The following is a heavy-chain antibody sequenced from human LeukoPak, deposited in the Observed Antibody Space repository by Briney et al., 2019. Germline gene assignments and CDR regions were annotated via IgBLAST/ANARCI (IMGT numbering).Heavy chain of an antibody. CDR3: AGGYCSGGSCYPDFDY. Sequence: GSSVKVSCKASGGTFSSYAISWVRQAPGQGLEWMGRIIPILGIANYAQKFQGRVTITADKSTSTAYMELSSLRSEDTAVYYCAGGYCSGGSCYPDFDYWGQGTLVTVSS. D-gene: IGHD2-15*01. J-gene: IGHJ4*02. V-gene: IGHV1-69*04. CDR1: GGTFSSYA. CDR2: IIPILGIA.